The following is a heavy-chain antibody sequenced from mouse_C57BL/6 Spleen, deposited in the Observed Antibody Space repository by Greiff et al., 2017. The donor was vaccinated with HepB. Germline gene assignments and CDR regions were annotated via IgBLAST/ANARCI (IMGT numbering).Heavy chain of an antibody. D-gene: IGHD2-3*01. CDR3: TRRWEGGYWYFDV. J-gene: IGHJ1*03. CDR2: IRNKANNHAT. V-gene: IGHV6-6*01. Sequence: EVKLVESGGGLVQPGGSMKLSCAASGFTFSDAWMDWVRQSPEKGLEWVAEIRNKANNHATYYAESVKGRFTISRDDSKSSVYLQMNSLRAEDTGIYYCTRRWEGGYWYFDVWGTGTTVTVSS. CDR1: GFTFSDAW.